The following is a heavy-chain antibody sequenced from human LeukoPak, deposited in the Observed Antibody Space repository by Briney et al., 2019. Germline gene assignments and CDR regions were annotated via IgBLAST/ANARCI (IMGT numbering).Heavy chain of an antibody. D-gene: IGHD3-10*01. V-gene: IGHV4-59*01. Sequence: PSETLSLTCTVSGGSISSYYWSWIRQPPGKGLEWIGYIYYSGSANYNPSLKSRVTISVDTSKNQFSLKLSSVTAADTAVYYCARGNSITMVRGVWFDPWGQGTLVTVSS. CDR2: IYYSGSA. J-gene: IGHJ5*02. CDR3: ARGNSITMVRGVWFDP. CDR1: GGSISSYY.